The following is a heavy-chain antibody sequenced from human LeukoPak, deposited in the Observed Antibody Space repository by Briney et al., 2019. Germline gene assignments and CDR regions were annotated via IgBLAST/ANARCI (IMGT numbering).Heavy chain of an antibody. CDR2: IYYSGST. Sequence: PSETLSLTCTVSGGSISSGDYYWSWIRQPPGKGLEWIGYIYYSGSTYYNPSLKRRVTISVDTSKNQFSLKLSSVTAADTAVYYCARPRITMVRGVISGWFDPWGQGTLVTVSS. V-gene: IGHV4-30-4*01. CDR1: GGSISSGDYY. CDR3: ARPRITMVRGVISGWFDP. D-gene: IGHD3-10*01. J-gene: IGHJ5*02.